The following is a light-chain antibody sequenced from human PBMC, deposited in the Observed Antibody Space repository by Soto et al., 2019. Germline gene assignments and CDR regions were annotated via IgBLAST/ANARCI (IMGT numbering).Light chain of an antibody. CDR3: QQYNKWPPT. CDR2: GAS. V-gene: IGKV3-15*01. Sequence: TQSPGSLSLYQGERATLSCRASLSVSGNYLAWYQQKPGQAPRVLIYGASTRDTGISARFSGSGSGTEFTLTISSLQSGDFAVYHCQQYNKWPPTFGQGTKVDIK. J-gene: IGKJ1*01. CDR1: LSVSGN.